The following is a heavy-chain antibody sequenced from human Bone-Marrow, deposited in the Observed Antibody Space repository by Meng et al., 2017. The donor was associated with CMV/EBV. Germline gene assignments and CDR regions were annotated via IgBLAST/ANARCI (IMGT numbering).Heavy chain of an antibody. Sequence: GSLRLSCVVSGGSISSNNWWTWVRQPPGKGLEWIGEVFHTGSPGYNPSLKSRVTISLDKSNNQLSLSVNSVTAADTAVYYCARRVIRDAGGYFDCWGQGTLVTVPS. D-gene: IGHD3-10*01. J-gene: IGHJ4*02. V-gene: IGHV4-4*02. CDR2: VFHTGSP. CDR3: ARRVIRDAGGYFDC. CDR1: GGSISSNNW.